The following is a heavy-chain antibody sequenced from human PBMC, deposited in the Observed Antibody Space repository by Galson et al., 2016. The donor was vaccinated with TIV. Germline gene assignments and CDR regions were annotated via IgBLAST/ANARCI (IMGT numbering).Heavy chain of an antibody. D-gene: IGHD3-22*01. CDR1: GFSFTAYG. J-gene: IGHJ4*02. CDR3: ARDAGQIVGTLESYDSSGYCDK. CDR2: IRYDGSDQ. Sequence: SLRLSCAASGFSFTAYGMHWVRQAPGKGLEWEAFIRYDGSDQHYADSVKGRFTISRDNSKNTLYLQLNSLRPEDMAVYYCARDAGQIVGTLESYDSSGYCDKWGQGTLVTVSS. V-gene: IGHV3-30*02.